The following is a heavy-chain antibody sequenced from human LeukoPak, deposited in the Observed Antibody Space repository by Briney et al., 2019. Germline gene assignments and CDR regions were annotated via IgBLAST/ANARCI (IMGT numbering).Heavy chain of an antibody. CDR3: ARLPTGYPNWFDT. CDR2: IHYTGST. V-gene: IGHV4-39*01. J-gene: IGHJ5*02. D-gene: IGHD5-18*01. Sequence: PSETLSLTCAVSGGSISSISSNNWAWIRQPPGKGLELIAAIHYTGSTYYNPSFMSRVTISVDTSKNQFSLKLNSLTATDTAVYYCARLPTGYPNWFDTWGQGILATVSS. CDR1: GGSISSISSNN.